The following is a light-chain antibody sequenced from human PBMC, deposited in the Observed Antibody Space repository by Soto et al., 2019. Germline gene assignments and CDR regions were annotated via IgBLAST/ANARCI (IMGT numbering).Light chain of an antibody. Sequence: EGVLSQSPVTLSLSPGSLATLSFGASQSVSSSFLACYQQKAGQAPRLLIYGASRRATGIPDRFSGSGSGTDFTLTISRLEPEDFAVYYCQQYVSSPWAFGQGTKVDIK. V-gene: IGKV3-20*01. J-gene: IGKJ1*01. CDR2: GAS. CDR3: QQYVSSPWA. CDR1: QSVSSSF.